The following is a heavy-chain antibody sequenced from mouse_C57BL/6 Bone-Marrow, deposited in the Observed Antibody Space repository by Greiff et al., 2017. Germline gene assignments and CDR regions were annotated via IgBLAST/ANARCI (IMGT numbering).Heavy chain of an antibody. Sequence: LVESVAELVRPGASVKLSCTASGFNIKNTYMHWVKQRPEQGLEWIGRIDPANGNTKYAPKFQGKATMTADTSSNTAYLQLSSLTSEDTAIYYCARFLDGYYEYFDVWGTGTTVTVSS. CDR1: GFNIKNTY. J-gene: IGHJ1*03. D-gene: IGHD2-3*01. V-gene: IGHV14-3*01. CDR2: IDPANGNT. CDR3: ARFLDGYYEYFDV.